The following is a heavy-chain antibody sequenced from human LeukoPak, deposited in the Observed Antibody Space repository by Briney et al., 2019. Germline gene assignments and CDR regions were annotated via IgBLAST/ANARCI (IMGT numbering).Heavy chain of an antibody. V-gene: IGHV1-24*01. J-gene: IGHJ4*02. CDR2: FDPEDGET. D-gene: IGHD1-14*01. Sequence: GASVKVSCKASGYTFTGYYMHWVRQAPGKGLEWMGGFDPEDGETIYAQKFQGRVTMTEDTSTDTAYMELSSLRSEDTAVYYCATSFITVLRALDYWGQGTLVTVSS. CDR3: ATSFITVLRALDY. CDR1: GYTFTGYY.